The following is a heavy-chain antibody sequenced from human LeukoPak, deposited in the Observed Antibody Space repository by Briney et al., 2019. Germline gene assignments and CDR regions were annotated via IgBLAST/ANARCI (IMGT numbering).Heavy chain of an antibody. CDR3: TEHYPGRRSDNY. V-gene: IGHV3-15*01. Sequence: GGSLRLSCAASGFTFINAWMTWVRQAPGKGLEWVALIKGKTDGGTTDYAAPVKGRFFISRDDSKNTLYLQMDSLQTEDTAVYYGTEHYPGRRSDNYWGQGNLVTVSS. D-gene: IGHD3-3*02. J-gene: IGHJ4*02. CDR1: GFTFINAW. CDR2: IKGKTDGGTT.